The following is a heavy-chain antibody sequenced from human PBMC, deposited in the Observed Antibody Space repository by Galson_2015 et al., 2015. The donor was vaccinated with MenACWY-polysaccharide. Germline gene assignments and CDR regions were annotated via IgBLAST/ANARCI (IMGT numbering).Heavy chain of an antibody. Sequence: SLRLSCAASGFTFSSYWMSWVRQAPGEGLEWVANIKQDGSEKYYVDSVKGRFTISRDNAKNSLYLQMNSLRAEDTAVYYCARDTYSSSWYHTLYYFDYWGQGTLVTVSS. CDR1: GFTFSSYW. J-gene: IGHJ4*02. D-gene: IGHD6-13*01. V-gene: IGHV3-7*01. CDR3: ARDTYSSSWYHTLYYFDY. CDR2: IKQDGSEK.